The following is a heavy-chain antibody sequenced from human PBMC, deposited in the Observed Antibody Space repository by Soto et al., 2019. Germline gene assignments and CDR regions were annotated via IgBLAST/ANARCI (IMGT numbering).Heavy chain of an antibody. D-gene: IGHD3-22*01. V-gene: IGHV3-23*01. CDR2: ISGSGGST. CDR1: GFTFSSYA. Sequence: EVQLLESGGGLVQPGGSLRLSCAASGFTFSSYAMSWVRQAPGKGLEWVSAISGSGGSTYYADSVKGRFTISRDNSKNALYLQMNSLRAEDTAVYYCAKDPEVVVIEYCFDYWGQGTLVTVSS. J-gene: IGHJ4*02. CDR3: AKDPEVVVIEYCFDY.